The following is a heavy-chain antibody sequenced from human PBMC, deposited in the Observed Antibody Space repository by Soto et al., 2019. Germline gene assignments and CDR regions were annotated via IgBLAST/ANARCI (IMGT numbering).Heavy chain of an antibody. J-gene: IGHJ4*02. CDR3: ARDDPSYHGDLAFDY. D-gene: IGHD2-21*02. Sequence: QVQLVESGGGVVQPGRSLTLSCAASGLTFSNQAMHWVRQAPGKGLEWVAVTWYDGSKKYYADSVKGRFTISRDNSKNTVYLQMNSLRAEDTAVYYCARDDPSYHGDLAFDYWGQGTLVTVSS. V-gene: IGHV3-33*01. CDR2: TWYDGSKK. CDR1: GLTFSNQA.